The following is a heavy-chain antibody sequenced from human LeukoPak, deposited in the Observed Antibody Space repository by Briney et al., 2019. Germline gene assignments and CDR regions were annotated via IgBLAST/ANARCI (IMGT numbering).Heavy chain of an antibody. J-gene: IGHJ4*02. CDR1: GYTFTTYG. CDR2: ITTFNGKT. D-gene: IGHD2-15*01. Sequence: GASVQVSCKASGYTFTTYGISWVRQAPGQGLEWMGWITTFNGKTNNAQNLQGRVTMTTDTSTSTVYMELRSLRSDDTAAYYCARDGGATIFDYWGQGTLVTVSS. CDR3: ARDGGATIFDY. V-gene: IGHV1-18*01.